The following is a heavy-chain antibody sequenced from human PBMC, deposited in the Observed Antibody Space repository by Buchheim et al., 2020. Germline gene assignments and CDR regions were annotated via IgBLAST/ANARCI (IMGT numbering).Heavy chain of an antibody. J-gene: IGHJ4*02. CDR2: ISSSSSYI. CDR1: GFTFSSYS. D-gene: IGHD6-19*01. Sequence: EVQLVESGGGLVKPGGSLRLSCAASGFTFSSYSMNWVRQAPGKGLEWVSSISSSSSYIYYADSVKGRFTISRDNSKKSLFLQMNGLRGEDTAVYYCARDRGEVAGQYFDFWGQG. V-gene: IGHV3-21*04. CDR3: ARDRGEVAGQYFDF.